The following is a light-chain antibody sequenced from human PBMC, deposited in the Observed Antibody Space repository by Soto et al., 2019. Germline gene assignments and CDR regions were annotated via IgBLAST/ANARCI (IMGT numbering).Light chain of an antibody. CDR2: DVN. V-gene: IGLV2-14*03. J-gene: IGLJ2*01. Sequence: QSALTQPASVSGSPGQSITISCTGTSSDIGAYNFVSWYQQHPGKAPKLMLYDVNIRPSGVSNRFSGSKSGNTASLTISGLQAEDEADYYCTSWTTSTTMIFSGGTNVTVL. CDR3: TSWTTSTTMI. CDR1: SSDIGAYNF.